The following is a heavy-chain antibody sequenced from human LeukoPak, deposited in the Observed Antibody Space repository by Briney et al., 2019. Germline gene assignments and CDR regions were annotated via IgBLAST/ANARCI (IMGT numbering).Heavy chain of an antibody. CDR3: ARDHLAAAGSGG. CDR2: IYTSGST. J-gene: IGHJ4*02. V-gene: IGHV4-61*02. CDR1: GGSISSGSYY. D-gene: IGHD6-13*01. Sequence: SQTLSLTCTVSGGSISSGSYYWSWIRQPAWKGLEWIGRIYTSGSTNYNPSLKSRVTISVDTSKNQFSLKLSSVTAADTAVYYCARDHLAAAGSGGWGQGTLVTVSS.